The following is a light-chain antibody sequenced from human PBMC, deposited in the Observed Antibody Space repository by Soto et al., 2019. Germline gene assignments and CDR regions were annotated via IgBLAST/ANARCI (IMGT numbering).Light chain of an antibody. CDR2: GKS. Sequence: QAVVTQPPSVSGAPGQRVTISCTGSSSNIGGGYGVHWYQQLPGTAPKLLIYGKSNRPSGVPDRFSGSKSGTSASLAITGLQAEDEADYYCQSYDISLSVVFGGGTKLTVL. CDR3: QSYDISLSVV. CDR1: SSNIGGGYG. J-gene: IGLJ2*01. V-gene: IGLV1-40*01.